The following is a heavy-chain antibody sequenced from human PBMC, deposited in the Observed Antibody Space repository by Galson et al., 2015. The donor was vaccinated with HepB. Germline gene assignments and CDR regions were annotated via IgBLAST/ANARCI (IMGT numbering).Heavy chain of an antibody. CDR1: RFTFSTYG. CDR2: TSSDGSSK. CDR3: AKDSLIYCGRGCFFDY. D-gene: IGHD2-21*01. Sequence: SLRLSCAASRFTFSTYGMHWVRQAPGKGLEWVAVTSSDGSSKFSADSVKGRFTISRDNSKNTLYLQMNSLKPEDTAVYYCAKDSLIYCGRGCFFDYWGQGTLVTVSS. J-gene: IGHJ4*02. V-gene: IGHV3-30*18.